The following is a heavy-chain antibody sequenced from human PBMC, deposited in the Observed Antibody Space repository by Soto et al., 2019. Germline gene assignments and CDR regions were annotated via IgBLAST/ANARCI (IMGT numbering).Heavy chain of an antibody. J-gene: IGHJ4*02. CDR3: AREGTRRRRYDFWSGYSQVPYYFDY. V-gene: IGHV1-69*13. CDR1: GGTFSSYA. D-gene: IGHD3-3*01. Sequence: SVKVSCKASGGTFSSYAISRVRQAPGQGLEWMGGIIPIFGTANYAQKFQGRVTITADESTSTAYMELSSLRSEDTAVYYCAREGTRRRRYDFWSGYSQVPYYFDYWGQGTLVTVSS. CDR2: IIPIFGTA.